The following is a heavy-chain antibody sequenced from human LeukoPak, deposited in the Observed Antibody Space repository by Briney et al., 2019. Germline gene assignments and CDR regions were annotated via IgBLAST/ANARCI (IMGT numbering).Heavy chain of an antibody. CDR1: GYSFTTYW. D-gene: IGHD3-10*01. Sequence: GESLKISCKGSGYSFTTYWIGWVRQMPGKGLEWMGIIYPGDSDIRYSPSFQGQVTISADKSISTAYLQWSSLKASDTAMYYCARPSPVRGVGAFDIWGQGTMVTVSS. CDR3: ARPSPVRGVGAFDI. CDR2: IYPGDSDI. J-gene: IGHJ3*02. V-gene: IGHV5-51*01.